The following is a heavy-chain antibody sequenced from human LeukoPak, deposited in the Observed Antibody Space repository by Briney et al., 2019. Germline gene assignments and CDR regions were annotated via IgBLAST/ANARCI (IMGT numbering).Heavy chain of an antibody. CDR2: INHSGRT. D-gene: IGHD4-23*01. Sequence: PSETLSLTCAVYGGSFSGYYWSWIRQPPGKGLEWIGEINHSGRTNYNPSLKSGATISVDTSKNQFSLKLSSGTAADTALNYGARRDGGNSGDYWGQGTLVTVSS. CDR1: GGSFSGYY. V-gene: IGHV4-34*01. CDR3: ARRDGGNSGDY. J-gene: IGHJ4*02.